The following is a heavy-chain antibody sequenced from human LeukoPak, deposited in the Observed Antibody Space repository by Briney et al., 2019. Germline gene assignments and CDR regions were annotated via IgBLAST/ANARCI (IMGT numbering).Heavy chain of an antibody. Sequence: ASVKVSCKASGYAFTSYAMHWVRQAPGQRLEWMGWINAGNGNTKYSQKFQGRVTITRDTSASTAYMELSSLRSEDTAVYYCARLSTYYYDSSGYLGYWGQGTLVTVSS. CDR1: GYAFTSYA. CDR2: INAGNGNT. CDR3: ARLSTYYYDSSGYLGY. V-gene: IGHV1-3*01. D-gene: IGHD3-22*01. J-gene: IGHJ4*02.